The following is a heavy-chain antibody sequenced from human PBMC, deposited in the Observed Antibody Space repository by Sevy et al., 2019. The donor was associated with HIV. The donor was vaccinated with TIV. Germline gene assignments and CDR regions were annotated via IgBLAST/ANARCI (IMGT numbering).Heavy chain of an antibody. Sequence: GGSLRLSCAASGFTFSSYAMHWVRQAPGKGLEWVAVISYDGSNKYYADSVKGRFTISRDNSKNTPYLQMNSLRAEDTAVYYCARDHPNYYDSSGGDAFDIWGQGTMVTVSS. D-gene: IGHD3-22*01. CDR1: GFTFSSYA. CDR3: ARDHPNYYDSSGGDAFDI. CDR2: ISYDGSNK. J-gene: IGHJ3*02. V-gene: IGHV3-30-3*01.